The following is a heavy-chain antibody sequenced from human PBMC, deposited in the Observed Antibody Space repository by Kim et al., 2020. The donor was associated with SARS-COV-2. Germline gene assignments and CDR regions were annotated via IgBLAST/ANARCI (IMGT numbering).Heavy chain of an antibody. D-gene: IGHD3-10*01. V-gene: IGHV3-13*04. Sequence: GGSLRLSCAASGFTFSSYDMHWVRQATGKGLEWVSAIGTAGDTYYPGSVMGRFTISRENAKNYLYLQMNSLRAGDTDVYYCESVRYYYGSGGPRDYYGMDVWGQETTVAVSS. CDR3: ESVRYYYGSGGPRDYYGMDV. CDR1: GFTFSSYD. J-gene: IGHJ6*02. CDR2: IGTAGDT.